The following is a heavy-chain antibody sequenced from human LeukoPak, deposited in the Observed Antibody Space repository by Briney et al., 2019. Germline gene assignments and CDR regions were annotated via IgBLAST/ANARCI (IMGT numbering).Heavy chain of an antibody. Sequence: GGSLRLSCAASGFTFSAFWMSWVRQGPGKGLDWVASIKPDGSDSHHVDSVMGRFTISRDNAKNLLYLQMNSLSAEDTAVYYCARLFGGVTTFDYWGQGALVTVSS. CDR1: GFTFSAFW. CDR3: ARLFGGVTTFDY. V-gene: IGHV3-7*01. CDR2: IKPDGSDS. D-gene: IGHD4-17*01. J-gene: IGHJ4*02.